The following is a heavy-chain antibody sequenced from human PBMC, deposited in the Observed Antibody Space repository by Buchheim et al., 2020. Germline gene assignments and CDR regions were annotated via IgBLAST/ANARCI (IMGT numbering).Heavy chain of an antibody. CDR3: TRLVGRASSAGPLY. J-gene: IGHJ4*02. CDR2: IRTTAYGGTT. D-gene: IGHD2-8*02. Sequence: EVQLVESGGDLVQPGRSLRLSCTTSGFTFGDYAVCWFRQAPGKGLEWVGFIRTTAYGGTTEYAASVNGRFTISRDDSKSVATLQLNSLKTEDTAVYYCTRLVGRASSAGPLYWGQGTL. V-gene: IGHV3-49*03. CDR1: GFTFGDYA.